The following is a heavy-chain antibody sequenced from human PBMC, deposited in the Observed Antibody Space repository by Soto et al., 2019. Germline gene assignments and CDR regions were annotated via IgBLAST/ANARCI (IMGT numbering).Heavy chain of an antibody. CDR1: GYIFTNYA. V-gene: IGHV1-3*01. J-gene: IGHJ4*02. CDR3: ARDSHGCDY. Sequence: ASVKVSCKAFGYIFTNYAMHWARQAPGQRLEWMGWINAGNGNTKYSQKFQDRVTITRDTSASTAYMELSSLTSEDTAVYYCARDSHGCDYWGQGTLVTVSS. D-gene: IGHD6-19*01. CDR2: INAGNGNT.